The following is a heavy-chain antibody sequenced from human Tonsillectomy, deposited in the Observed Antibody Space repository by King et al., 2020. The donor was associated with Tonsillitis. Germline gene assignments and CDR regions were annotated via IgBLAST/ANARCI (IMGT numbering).Heavy chain of an antibody. J-gene: IGHJ2*01. CDR3: VRQYSSSRYWNWYLDL. CDR2: IYASGGT. CDR1: GGSLSSGTYY. D-gene: IGHD2-2*01. Sequence: VPLQESGPGLVKPAQTLSVTCTVSGGSLSSGTYYWPWIRQSAGKGLEWIGRIYASGGTDYNPSLKSRVTMSIDTSTNQFSLEMKSVTAADTAVYFCVRQYSSSRYWNWYLDLWGRGTLVTVSS. V-gene: IGHV4-61*02.